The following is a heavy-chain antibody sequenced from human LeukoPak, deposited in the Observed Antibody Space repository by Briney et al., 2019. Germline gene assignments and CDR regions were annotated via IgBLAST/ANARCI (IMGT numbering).Heavy chain of an antibody. V-gene: IGHV1-2*02. CDR3: ARVRRYCSSTSCLSFDP. D-gene: IGHD2-2*01. CDR2: INPNSGGT. J-gene: IGHJ5*02. Sequence: ASVKVSCKASGYTFTSYGISWVRQAPGQGLEWMGWINPNSGGTNYAQKFQGRVTMTRDTSISTAYMELSRLRSDDTAVYYCARVRRYCSSTSCLSFDPWGQGTLVTVSS. CDR1: GYTFTSYG.